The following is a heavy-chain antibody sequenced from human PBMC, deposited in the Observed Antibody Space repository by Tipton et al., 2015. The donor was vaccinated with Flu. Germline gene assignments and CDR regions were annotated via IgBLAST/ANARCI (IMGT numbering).Heavy chain of an antibody. Sequence: TLSLTCSVSRFSVSGIVYWGWIRQPPGKGLEWLGSFYPSGPSYYSPSLKSRVTISVDTSKNQFSRKLTSVTAADTAVYYCARHRITTGILNYFDPWGQGALVTVSS. CDR1: RFSVSGIVY. CDR3: ARHRITTGILNYFDP. CDR2: FYPSGPS. J-gene: IGHJ5*02. V-gene: IGHV4-38-2*01. D-gene: IGHD3-22*01.